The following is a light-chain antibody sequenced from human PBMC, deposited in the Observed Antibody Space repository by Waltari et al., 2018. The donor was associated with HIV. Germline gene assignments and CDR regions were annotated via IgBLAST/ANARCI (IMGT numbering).Light chain of an antibody. CDR3: QVWDSPSEQIL. Sequence: YVLTQAPSESVAPGQTARISCGGDKIGRTSGHWYQQKPGQAPALVIYHDSERPSGIPERFSGSNSGNTATLTISGVEAGDEAHYYCQVWDSPSEQILFGGGTRLTVL. CDR1: KIGRTS. V-gene: IGLV3-21*04. J-gene: IGLJ2*01. CDR2: HDS.